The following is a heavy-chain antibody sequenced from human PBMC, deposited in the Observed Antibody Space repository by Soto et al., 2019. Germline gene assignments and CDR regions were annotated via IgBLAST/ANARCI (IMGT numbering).Heavy chain of an antibody. CDR3: ARGDPGGNFDY. CDR1: GDSISSYY. D-gene: IGHD3-16*01. CDR2: IYYSGST. J-gene: IGHJ4*02. Sequence: SETLSLTCTVSGDSISSYYWSWIRQPPGKGLEWIGYIYYSGSTNYNPSLKSRVTISVDTSNNQFSLKLSSVTAADTAVYYCARGDPGGNFDYWGQGTLVTVSS. V-gene: IGHV4-59*01.